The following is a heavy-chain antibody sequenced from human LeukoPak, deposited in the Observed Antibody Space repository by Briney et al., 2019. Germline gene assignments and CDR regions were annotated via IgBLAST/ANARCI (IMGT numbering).Heavy chain of an antibody. CDR2: INHSGST. CDR1: GGSFRGYY. D-gene: IGHD3-22*01. V-gene: IGHV4-34*01. Sequence: SETLSLTCAVYGGSFRGYYWSWIRQPPGKGLEWIGEINHSGSTNYNPSLKSRVTISVDTSKNQFSLKLSSVTAADTAVYYCARAGFYYDSSGYLDYWGQGTLVTVSS. CDR3: ARAGFYYDSSGYLDY. J-gene: IGHJ4*02.